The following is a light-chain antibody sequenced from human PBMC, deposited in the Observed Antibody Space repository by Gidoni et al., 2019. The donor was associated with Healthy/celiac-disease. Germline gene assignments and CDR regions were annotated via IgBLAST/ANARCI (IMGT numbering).Light chain of an antibody. J-gene: IGKJ1*01. Sequence: EIVLTQSPATLSLSPGERATLSCRASQSVSSYLAWYQQKPGQAPRLLIYDASNRATGIPARFSGSGSGTDFTLTISSLEPEDFAVYYPGTFXQXTKVEIK. CDR1: QSVSSY. CDR2: DAS. CDR3: GT. V-gene: IGKV3-11*01.